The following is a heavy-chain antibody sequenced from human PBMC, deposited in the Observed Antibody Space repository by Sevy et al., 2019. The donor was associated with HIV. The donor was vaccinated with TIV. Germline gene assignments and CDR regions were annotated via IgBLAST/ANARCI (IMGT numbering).Heavy chain of an antibody. CDR1: GFTVNTNY. D-gene: IGHD1-26*01. V-gene: IGHV3-53*01. J-gene: IGHJ4*02. Sequence: GGSLRLSCAASGFTVNTNYMTWVRQAPGKGLEWVSVIYPGGSTYYAESVEGRFSTSRGDSANTVFLQMHSLTADDTAVYYCARDLGRDLGSSYYGEFDLWGQGTLVTVSS. CDR3: ARDLGRDLGSSYYGEFDL. CDR2: IYPGGST.